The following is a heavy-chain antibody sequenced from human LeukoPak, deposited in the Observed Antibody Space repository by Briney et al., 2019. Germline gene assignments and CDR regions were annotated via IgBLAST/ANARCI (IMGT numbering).Heavy chain of an antibody. V-gene: IGHV3-66*01. J-gene: IGHJ4*02. CDR2: IYSGGST. D-gene: IGHD3-22*01. Sequence: GGSLRLSCTASGFTFGDYAMSWVRQAPGKGLEWVSVIYSGGSTYYADSVKGRFTISRDNSKNTLYLQMNSLRAEDAAVYYCAREENYYDSSGHYYGYFDYWGQGTLVTVSS. CDR3: AREENYYDSSGHYYGYFDY. CDR1: GFTFGDYA.